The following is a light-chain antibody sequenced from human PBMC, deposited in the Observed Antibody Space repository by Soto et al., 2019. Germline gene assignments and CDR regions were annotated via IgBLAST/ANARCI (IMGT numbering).Light chain of an antibody. CDR2: DAS. J-gene: IGKJ1*01. CDR3: QQYGNSPQT. CDR1: QSVSRN. Sequence: EIVLTQSPATLCLSPGERATLSCRASQSVSRNLAWYQQKPGQAPRLLIYDASSRATGIPNRFSGSGSGTDFTLTINRLEPEDFAVYYCQQYGNSPQTFGQGTKVDI. V-gene: IGKV3-20*01.